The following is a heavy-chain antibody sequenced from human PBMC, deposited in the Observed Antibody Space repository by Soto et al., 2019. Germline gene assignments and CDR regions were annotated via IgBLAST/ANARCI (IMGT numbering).Heavy chain of an antibody. V-gene: IGHV3-21*01. Sequence: EVHLVESGGGLVKPGGSLRLSCAASGFTFSTYSMNWVRQAPGKGLEWLSSISSSSNYIYYAVSVKGRFTISRDNAKSSLYLQMNSLRAEDTALYFCARDRMGISAAGTDYWGQGTLVTVSS. CDR2: ISSSSNYI. J-gene: IGHJ4*02. CDR1: GFTFSTYS. CDR3: ARDRMGISAAGTDY. D-gene: IGHD6-13*01.